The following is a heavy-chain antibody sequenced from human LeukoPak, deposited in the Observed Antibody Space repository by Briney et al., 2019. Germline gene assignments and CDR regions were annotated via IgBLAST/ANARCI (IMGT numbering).Heavy chain of an antibody. CDR3: ARGIVGANAYFDY. CDR1: GGSLSSYY. CDR2: IYYSGST. V-gene: IGHV4-59*01. Sequence: SETLSLTCTVSGGSLSSYYWSWIRQPPGKGLEWIGYIYYSGSTNYNPSLKSRVTISVDTSKNQFSLKLSSVTAADTAVYYCARGIVGANAYFDYWGQGTLVTVSS. J-gene: IGHJ4*02. D-gene: IGHD1-26*01.